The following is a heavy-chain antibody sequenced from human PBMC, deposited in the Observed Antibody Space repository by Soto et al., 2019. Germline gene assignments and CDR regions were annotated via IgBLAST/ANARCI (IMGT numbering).Heavy chain of an antibody. CDR3: AKGLQAYGDYDYYCYGLDV. D-gene: IGHD4-17*01. CDR1: GFTFSPFG. V-gene: IGHV3-30*18. CDR2: ISYDGNNM. Sequence: QLVESGGGVVPPGASLRLSCAASGFTFSPFGMHGVRQSPGKGLKGVAVISYDGNNMVYADSVKGRLTISRDNFNNTVDPVMNSLRVDDTAVYYCAKGLQAYGDYDYYCYGLDVWGKGATVSVSS. J-gene: IGHJ6*04.